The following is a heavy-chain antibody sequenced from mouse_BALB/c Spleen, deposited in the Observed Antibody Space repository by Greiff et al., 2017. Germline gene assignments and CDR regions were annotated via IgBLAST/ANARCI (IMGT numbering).Heavy chain of an antibody. CDR1: GFTFSDYG. CDR2: ISNLAYSI. CDR3: AREGLPAMDY. D-gene: IGHD2-2*01. V-gene: IGHV5-15*02. Sequence: EVMLVESGGGLVQPGGSRKLSCAASGFTFSDYGMAWVRQAPGKGPEWVAFISNLAYSIYYADTVTGRFTISRENAKNTLYLEMSSLRSEDTAMYYCAREGLPAMDYWGQGTSVTVSS. J-gene: IGHJ4*01.